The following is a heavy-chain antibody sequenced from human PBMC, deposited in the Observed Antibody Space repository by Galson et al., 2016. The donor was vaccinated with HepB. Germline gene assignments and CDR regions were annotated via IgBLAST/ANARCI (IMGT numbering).Heavy chain of an antibody. CDR3: VQGSTAPAV. V-gene: IGHV3-23*01. CDR1: GFTFRNYG. CDR2: ISRSGDST. J-gene: IGHJ6*04. Sequence: SLRLSCAASGFTFRNYGMTWVREAPGRGLEVVSSISRSGDSTDYADSVKGRFTISRDNSKNTLSLQMNILTADDTAIYYFVQGSTAPAVGGKGTTVTVSS. D-gene: IGHD2-2*01.